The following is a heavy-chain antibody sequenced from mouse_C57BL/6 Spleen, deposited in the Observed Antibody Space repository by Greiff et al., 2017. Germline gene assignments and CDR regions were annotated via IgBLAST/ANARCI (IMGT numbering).Heavy chain of an antibody. Sequence: EVKLQESGAELVRPGASVKLSCTASGFNIKDDYMHWVKQRPEQGLEWIGWIDPENGDTEYASKFQGKATITADTSSNTAYLQLSSLTSEDTAVYYCTTWTGTLAYWGQGTLVTVSA. J-gene: IGHJ3*01. D-gene: IGHD4-1*01. CDR2: IDPENGDT. V-gene: IGHV14-4*01. CDR3: TTWTGTLAY. CDR1: GFNIKDDY.